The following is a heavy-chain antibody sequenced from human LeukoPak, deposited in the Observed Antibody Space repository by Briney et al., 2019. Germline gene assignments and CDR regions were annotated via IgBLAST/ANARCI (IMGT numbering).Heavy chain of an antibody. CDR2: INLSGST. J-gene: IGHJ3*02. V-gene: IGHV4-34*01. Sequence: PSETLSLTCAVYGGSFSGYYWSWIRQPPGKGLEWIGEINLSGSTNYNPSLKSRVTISVDTSKNQFSLKLSSVTAADTAVYYCARGPLYYDYVWGSYRKRYDAFDIWGQGTMVTVSS. D-gene: IGHD3-16*02. CDR1: GGSFSGYY. CDR3: ARGPLYYDYVWGSYRKRYDAFDI.